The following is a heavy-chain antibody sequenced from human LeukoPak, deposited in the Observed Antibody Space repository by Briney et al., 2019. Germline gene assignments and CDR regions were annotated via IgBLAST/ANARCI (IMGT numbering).Heavy chain of an antibody. D-gene: IGHD3-9*01. CDR3: ARDGYDILTGTYYYYYYMDV. CDR2: INPSGGST. V-gene: IGHV1-46*01. CDR1: GYTFTSYY. J-gene: IGHJ6*03. Sequence: GASVKVSCKASGYTFTSYYMHWVRQAPGQGLEWMGIINPSGGSTSYAQKLQGRVTMTTDTSTSTAYMELRSLRSDDTAVYYCARDGYDILTGTYYYYYYMDVWGKGTTVTVSS.